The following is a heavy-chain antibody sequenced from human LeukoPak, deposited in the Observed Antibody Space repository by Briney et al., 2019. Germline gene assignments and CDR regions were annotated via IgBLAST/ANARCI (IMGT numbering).Heavy chain of an antibody. J-gene: IGHJ6*02. D-gene: IGHD2-2*01. CDR2: IRAYNGNT. V-gene: IGHV1-18*01. Sequence: ASVKVSCKASGYTFTSYGISWVRQAPGQGLEWIGWIRAYNGNTNYAQKLQGRVTMTTDTSTSTAYMELRSLRSDDTAVYYCARFRGSTSLYYYGLDVWGQGTTVTVSS. CDR3: ARFRGSTSLYYYGLDV. CDR1: GYTFTSYG.